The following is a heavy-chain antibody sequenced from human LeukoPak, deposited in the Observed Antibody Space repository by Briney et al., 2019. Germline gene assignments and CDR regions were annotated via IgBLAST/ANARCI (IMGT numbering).Heavy chain of an antibody. CDR1: GFTFDDYA. V-gene: IGHV3-9*01. J-gene: IGHJ4*02. Sequence: GGSLRLSCAASGFTFDDYAMHWVRQAPGKGLEWVSGISWNSGSIGYADSVKGRFTISRDNAKNSLYLQMNSLRAEDTALYYCAKKAAGTRIDYWGQGTLVTVSS. CDR3: AKKAAGTRIDY. D-gene: IGHD6-13*01. CDR2: ISWNSGSI.